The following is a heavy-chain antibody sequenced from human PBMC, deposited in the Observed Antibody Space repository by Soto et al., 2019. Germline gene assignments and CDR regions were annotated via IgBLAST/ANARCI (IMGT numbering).Heavy chain of an antibody. CDR1: GFSISSYA. V-gene: IGHV3-23*01. CDR3: AKNSSNYPGSFDP. D-gene: IGHD6-13*01. CDR2: ISGSGGYT. J-gene: IGHJ5*02. Sequence: GGSLRLSCSASGFSISSYAMSRVRQAPGKGLEWVSTISGSGGYTYYADSVKGRVTISRDNSKNTLYLQMNSLRAEDTAVNYRAKNSSNYPGSFDPWGQGTLVTVSA.